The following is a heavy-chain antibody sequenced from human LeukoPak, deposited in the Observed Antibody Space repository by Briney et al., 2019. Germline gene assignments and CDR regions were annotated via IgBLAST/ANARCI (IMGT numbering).Heavy chain of an antibody. Sequence: PSETLSLTCTVSGGSISSYYWSWIRQPPGKGLEWIGYIYYSGSTNYNPSLKSRVTISVDTSKNQFSLKPSSVTAADTAVYYCARDSGGYSSGFDYWGQGTLVIVSS. V-gene: IGHV4-59*01. CDR2: IYYSGST. CDR1: GGSISSYY. D-gene: IGHD5-18*01. J-gene: IGHJ4*02. CDR3: ARDSGGYSSGFDY.